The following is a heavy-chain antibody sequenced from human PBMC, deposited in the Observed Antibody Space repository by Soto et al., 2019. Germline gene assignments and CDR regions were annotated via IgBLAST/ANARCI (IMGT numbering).Heavy chain of an antibody. CDR3: TTNYYGSGSYYDPPHYYGMDV. V-gene: IGHV3-15*07. CDR1: GFTFSNAW. Sequence: GGSLRLSCAASGFTFSNAWMNWVRQAPGKGLEWVGRIKSKTDGGTTDYAAPVKSRFTISRDDSKNTLYLQTNSLKTEDTAVYYCTTNYYGSGSYYDPPHYYGMDVWGQGTTVTVSS. D-gene: IGHD3-10*01. J-gene: IGHJ6*02. CDR2: IKSKTDGGTT.